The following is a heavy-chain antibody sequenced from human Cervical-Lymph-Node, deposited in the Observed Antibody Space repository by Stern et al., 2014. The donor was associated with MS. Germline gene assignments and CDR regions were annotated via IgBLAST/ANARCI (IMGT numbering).Heavy chain of an antibody. CDR2: ISPGLDSV. D-gene: IGHD6-19*01. V-gene: IGHV1-69*16. CDR1: GGIFIRST. Sequence: VQLVQSGAELKKPGSSVQVSCTTSGGIFIRSTITWVRQVPGQGLEWMGDISPGLDSVDYAQEFQGRFTLTADDSTNTVYMELTSLQSGDTAMYYCARDGFDSGSALAFWGQGTLVTVSS. J-gene: IGHJ4*02. CDR3: ARDGFDSGSALAF.